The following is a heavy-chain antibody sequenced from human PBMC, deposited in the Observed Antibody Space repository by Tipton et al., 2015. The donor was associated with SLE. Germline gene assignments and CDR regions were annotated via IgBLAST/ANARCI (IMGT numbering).Heavy chain of an antibody. Sequence: QVQLVQSGAELKKPGASVKVSCKASGYSFTGYFIHWVRQAPGQGLEWMGVIIPIFGTTNYAQKFEGRVTITMDESTTTAYMELSSLRSEDTAVYYCAGRDYDFWSDGGRTNDIDVWGQGTTVIVSS. V-gene: IGHV1-69*01. J-gene: IGHJ6*02. D-gene: IGHD3-3*01. CDR1: GYSFTGYF. CDR2: IIPIFGTT. CDR3: AGRDYDFWSDGGRTNDIDV.